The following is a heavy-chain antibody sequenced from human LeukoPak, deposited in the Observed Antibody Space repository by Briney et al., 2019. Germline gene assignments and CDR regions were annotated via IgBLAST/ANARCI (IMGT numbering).Heavy chain of an antibody. D-gene: IGHD3-3*01. J-gene: IGHJ4*02. CDR2: ITWNSGRI. V-gene: IGHV3-9*01. CDR1: GFTFEEHA. CDR3: AKDHYWSIDY. Sequence: GGSLRLSCAASGFTFEEHAMHWVRQAPGKSLEWVSSITWNSGRIAYADSVKGRFTISRDNAKNSLYLQMNSLRAEDTGVYYCAKDHYWSIDYWGRGTLVTVSS.